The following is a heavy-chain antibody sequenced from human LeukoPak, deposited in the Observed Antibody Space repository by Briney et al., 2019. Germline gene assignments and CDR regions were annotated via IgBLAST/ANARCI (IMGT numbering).Heavy chain of an antibody. Sequence: GGSLRLSCAASGFTFSSYEMNWVRQTPGKGLEWVSYISSSGSTIYYADSVKGRFTISRDNAKNSLYLQMNSLRAEDTAVYYCAELDITMIGGVWGKGTTVTISS. D-gene: IGHD3-10*02. CDR1: GFTFSSYE. V-gene: IGHV3-48*03. CDR3: AELDITMIGGV. J-gene: IGHJ6*04. CDR2: ISSSGSTI.